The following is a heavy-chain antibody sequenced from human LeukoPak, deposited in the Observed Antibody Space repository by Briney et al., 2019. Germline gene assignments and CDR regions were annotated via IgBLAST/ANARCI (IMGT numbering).Heavy chain of an antibody. Sequence: SETLSLTCTVSGGSLSSSSYYWGWIRQPPGKGLEWIGSIYYSGSTYYNPSLKSRVTISVDTSKNQFSLKLSSVTAADTAVYYCARALADWNYVHYYFDYWGQGTLVTVSS. CDR1: GGSLSSSSYY. J-gene: IGHJ4*02. CDR3: ARALADWNYVHYYFDY. V-gene: IGHV4-39*01. D-gene: IGHD1-7*01. CDR2: IYYSGST.